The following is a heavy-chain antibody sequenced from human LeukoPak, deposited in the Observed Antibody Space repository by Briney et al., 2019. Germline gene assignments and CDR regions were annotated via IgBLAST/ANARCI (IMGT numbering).Heavy chain of an antibody. J-gene: IGHJ5*02. CDR2: IYNSGTT. CDR3: ARPYYYDSRIDP. Sequence: SETLSLTCTVSGGSVSSADYKWSWIRQHPGEGLEWIGYIYNSGTTYYRPSLRSRVTISEDTSKNQLSLKLSSVTAADTAVYYCARPYYYDSRIDPWGQGILVTVSS. CDR1: GGSVSSADYK. V-gene: IGHV4-30-4*08. D-gene: IGHD3-22*01.